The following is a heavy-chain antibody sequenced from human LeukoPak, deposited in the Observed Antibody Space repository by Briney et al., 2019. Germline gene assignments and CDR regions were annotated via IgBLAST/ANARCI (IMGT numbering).Heavy chain of an antibody. Sequence: GRSLRLSCAASGFTFSSYGMHWVRQAPGKGLEWVAVISYDGSNKYYADSVKGRFTISRDNSKNTLYLQMNSLRAEDTAVYYCATVLLWFGELWPSWGMDVWGQGTTVTVSS. CDR2: ISYDGSNK. J-gene: IGHJ6*02. D-gene: IGHD3-10*01. CDR1: GFTFSSYG. CDR3: ATVLLWFGELWPSWGMDV. V-gene: IGHV3-30*03.